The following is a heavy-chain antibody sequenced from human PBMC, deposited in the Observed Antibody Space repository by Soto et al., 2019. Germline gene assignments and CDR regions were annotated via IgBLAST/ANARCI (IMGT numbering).Heavy chain of an antibody. V-gene: IGHV1-69*06. CDR3: ARVVQLGTEYGMDV. CDR1: GGTFSNYG. CDR2: ILPMFGKT. Sequence: QVRLAQSGAEVEKPGSSVKVSCKASGGTFSNYGISWVRQAPRQGLEWMGAILPMFGKTNYAQKFQGRVTIIADKSPDTVYLELSRLRSDDTAVYFCARVVQLGTEYGMDVWGQGTTVTVSS. D-gene: IGHD1-1*01. J-gene: IGHJ6*02.